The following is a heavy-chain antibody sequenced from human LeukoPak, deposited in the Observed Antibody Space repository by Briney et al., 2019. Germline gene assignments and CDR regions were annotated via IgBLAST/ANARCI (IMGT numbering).Heavy chain of an antibody. V-gene: IGHV1-69*05. CDR1: GGTFSSYA. CDR3: ATRTTGDRYYYYYYYMDV. J-gene: IGHJ6*03. CDR2: IIPIFGTA. D-gene: IGHD1-1*01. Sequence: VASVKVSCKASGGTFSSYAISWVRQAPGQGLEWMGGIIPIFGTANYAQKFQGRVTITTDESTSTAYMELSSLRSEDTAVYYCATRTTGDRYYYYYYYMDVWGKGTTVTVPS.